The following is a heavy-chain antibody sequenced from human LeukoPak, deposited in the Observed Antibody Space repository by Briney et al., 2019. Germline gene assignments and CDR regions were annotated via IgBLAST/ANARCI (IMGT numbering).Heavy chain of an antibody. CDR3: ARRFYDNLTGHTWYDY. CDR1: GYTFTSYD. J-gene: IGHJ4*02. CDR2: MNPNSGNT. Sequence: ASVKVSCKASGYTFTSYDINWMRQAPGQGLEWVGWMNPNSGNTGYAQTFQGKLTMTRNTSIKTAYMELSSLRSEDAAVYYCARRFYDNLTGHTWYDYWGQGTLVTVSS. D-gene: IGHD3-9*01. V-gene: IGHV1-8*01.